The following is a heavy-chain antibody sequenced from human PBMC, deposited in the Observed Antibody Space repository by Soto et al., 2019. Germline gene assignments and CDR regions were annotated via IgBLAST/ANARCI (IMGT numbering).Heavy chain of an antibody. V-gene: IGHV3-30-3*01. D-gene: IGHD1-26*01. Sequence: GGSLRLSCAASGFTFSSYAMHWVRQAPGKGLEWVAVISYDGSNKYYADSVKGRFTISRDNSKNTLYLQMNSLRAEDTAVYYCAREGVKIQWEPLRASGYWGQGTLVTVSS. J-gene: IGHJ4*02. CDR2: ISYDGSNK. CDR3: AREGVKIQWEPLRASGY. CDR1: GFTFSSYA.